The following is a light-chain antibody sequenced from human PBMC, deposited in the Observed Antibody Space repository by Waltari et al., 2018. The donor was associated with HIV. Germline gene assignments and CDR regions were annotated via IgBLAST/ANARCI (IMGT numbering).Light chain of an antibody. CDR3: CSYTGTNPFLL. Sequence: QSALTQPASVSGSPGQSITISCTGTSSNVGSYNLVSWYQQHPGIAPKLMIYEVSKRPSGVSNRFSGSKSGNTASLTISGLQAEDEADYYCCSYTGTNPFLLFCGGTKLTVL. V-gene: IGLV2-23*02. J-gene: IGLJ2*01. CDR2: EVS. CDR1: SSNVGSYNL.